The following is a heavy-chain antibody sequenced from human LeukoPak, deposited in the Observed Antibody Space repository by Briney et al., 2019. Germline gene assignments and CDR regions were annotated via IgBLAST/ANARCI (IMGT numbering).Heavy chain of an antibody. CDR2: IYTSGST. CDR1: GGSISSYY. V-gene: IGHV4-4*08. CDR3: ARDGGYNYGYDYYYMDV. Sequence: SETLSLTCTVSGGSISSYYWSWIRQPPGKGLEWIGRIYTSGSTNYNPSLKSRVTISVDTSKNQFSLKLSSVTAADTAVYYCARDGGYNYGYDYYYMDVWGKGTTVTISS. J-gene: IGHJ6*03. D-gene: IGHD5-18*01.